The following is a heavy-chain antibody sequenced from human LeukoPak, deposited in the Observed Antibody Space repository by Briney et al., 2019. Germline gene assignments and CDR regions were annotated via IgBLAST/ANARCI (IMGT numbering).Heavy chain of an antibody. J-gene: IGHJ5*02. CDR2: ISFDGNNK. CDR3: AKAPYSSGRYWFDP. D-gene: IGHD6-19*01. V-gene: IGHV3-30*18. Sequence: GGSLRLSCEASGFIISTYGMHWVRQAPGKGLEWVAFISFDGNNKNYADSVKGRFTISRDNSKNTLYLQMNSLRAEDTAVYYCAKAPYSSGRYWFDPWGQGTLVTVSS. CDR1: GFIISTYG.